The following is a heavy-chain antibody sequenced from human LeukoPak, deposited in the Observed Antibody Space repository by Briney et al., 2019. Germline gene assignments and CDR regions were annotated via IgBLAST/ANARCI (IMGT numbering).Heavy chain of an antibody. CDR1: GGSISSYY. D-gene: IGHD5-18*01. Sequence: TSETLSLTCTVSGGSISSYYWSWIRQPPGKGLEWIGYIYYSGSTNYNPSLKSRVTISVDTSKNQFSLKLSSVTAADTAVYYCARLDTAMPYDYYYYGMDVWGQGTTVTVSS. CDR3: ARLDTAMPYDYYYYGMDV. J-gene: IGHJ6*02. CDR2: IYYSGST. V-gene: IGHV4-59*01.